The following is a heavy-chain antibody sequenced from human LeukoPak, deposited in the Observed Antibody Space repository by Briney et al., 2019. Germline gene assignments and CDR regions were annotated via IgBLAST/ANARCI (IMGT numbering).Heavy chain of an antibody. Sequence: GASVKVSCKASGGTFSSYAISWVRQAPGQGLEWMGRIIPILGIANYAQKFQGRVTITADKSTSTAYMELSSLRSEDTAVYYCARDMLRSPGMDVWGQGTTVTVSS. D-gene: IGHD3-16*01. V-gene: IGHV1-69*04. CDR1: GGTFSSYA. CDR3: ARDMLRSPGMDV. J-gene: IGHJ6*02. CDR2: IIPILGIA.